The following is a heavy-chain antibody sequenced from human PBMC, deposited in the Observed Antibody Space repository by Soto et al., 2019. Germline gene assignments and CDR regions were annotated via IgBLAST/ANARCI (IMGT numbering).Heavy chain of an antibody. Sequence: QVQLQESGPRLVKPSETLSLTCIVSGGSISNYYWSWIRQPPGKGLEWIGYIYYSGITNYNPSLQSRVTISVDTSKNQFSLKLSSVTAAYTAVYYCARAVLPATAPFDYWGQGTLVTVSS. D-gene: IGHD2-2*01. CDR2: IYYSGIT. J-gene: IGHJ4*02. CDR1: GGSISNYY. CDR3: ARAVLPATAPFDY. V-gene: IGHV4-59*01.